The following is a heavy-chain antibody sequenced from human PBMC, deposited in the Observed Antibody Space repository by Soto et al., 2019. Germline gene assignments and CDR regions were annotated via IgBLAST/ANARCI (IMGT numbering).Heavy chain of an antibody. D-gene: IGHD3-22*01. CDR3: ARGNDCKGSTFDI. J-gene: IGHJ3*02. V-gene: IGHV4-59*11. CDR1: GGSLTDHY. CDR2: VYYSGGT. Sequence: QVQLQESGPGLVKPSETLSLTCTVAGGSLTDHYWNWFRQSPGKGLHWIGYVYYSGGTNYNPSLNSRVTMSVDTCKNQFFLNLRSVTAADTDVYYCARGNDCKGSTFDIGGQGTMVSVSS.